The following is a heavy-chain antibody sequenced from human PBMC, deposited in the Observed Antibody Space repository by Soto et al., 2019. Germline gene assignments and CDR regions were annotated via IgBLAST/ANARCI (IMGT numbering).Heavy chain of an antibody. CDR1: AFSFSTYA. J-gene: IGHJ6*03. Sequence: EVQLLESGGNLVQPGGSLRLSCAASAFSFSTYAMTWVRQAPGKGLEWVSTISSSGATTHSADSVKGRFTISRYNSKNTLYLQMDNLRTDDTAVDYCARNPTSTRRYMDVWGKGTTFTVSS. V-gene: IGHV3-23*01. CDR2: ISSSGATT. CDR3: ARNPTSTRRYMDV.